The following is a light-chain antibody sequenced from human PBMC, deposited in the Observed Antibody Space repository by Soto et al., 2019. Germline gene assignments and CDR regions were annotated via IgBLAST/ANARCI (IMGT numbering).Light chain of an antibody. J-gene: IGLJ1*01. Sequence: QSMLTQPPSASGSPGQSATISCTGASSDVGGYNYVSWYQQHPGKAPKLMIYEVSKRPSGVPDRFSGSKSGNTASLTVSGLQADDEADYYCSSYGGSNTFGVFGTGTKVTVL. CDR1: SSDVGGYNY. CDR3: SSYGGSNTFGV. V-gene: IGLV2-8*01. CDR2: EVS.